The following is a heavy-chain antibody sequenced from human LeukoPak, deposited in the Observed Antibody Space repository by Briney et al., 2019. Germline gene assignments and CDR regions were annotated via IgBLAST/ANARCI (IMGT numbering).Heavy chain of an antibody. D-gene: IGHD3-22*01. CDR2: IYSGGST. V-gene: IGHV3-53*05. CDR3: AKKWSGDYDSSGINDASDL. Sequence: GGSLRLSCAASGFTVSSNYMSWVRQAPGKGLEWVSVIYSGGSTYYADSVKGRFTISRDNSKNTLYLQMNSLRPEDTAVYYCAKKWSGDYDSSGINDASDLWGQGTMVTVSS. J-gene: IGHJ3*01. CDR1: GFTVSSNY.